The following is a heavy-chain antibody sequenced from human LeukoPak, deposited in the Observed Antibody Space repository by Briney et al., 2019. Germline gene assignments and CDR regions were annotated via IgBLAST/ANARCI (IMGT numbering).Heavy chain of an antibody. CDR2: TYYTSKWIT. CDR1: GDSVSSTTTA. V-gene: IGHV6-1*01. J-gene: IGHJ4*02. Sequence: SQTLSLTCAISGDSVSSTTTAWNWIRQSPSRGLEWLGRTYYTSKWITDYAVSVKGRITVNPNTSNNQFSLQLNSVTPEDTAVYYCARGTRSWELPDYWGQGTLVTVSS. CDR3: ARGTRSWELPDY. D-gene: IGHD1-26*01.